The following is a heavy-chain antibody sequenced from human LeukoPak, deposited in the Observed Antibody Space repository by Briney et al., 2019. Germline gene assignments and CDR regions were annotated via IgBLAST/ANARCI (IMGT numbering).Heavy chain of an antibody. CDR3: ARDLWAYCGGDCYSNGDY. CDR2: IWYDGSNK. D-gene: IGHD2-21*02. Sequence: GGSLRLSCAASGFTFSSYAMHWVRQAPGKGLEWVAVIWYDGSNKYYADSVKGRFTISRDNSKNTLYLQMNSLRAEDTAVYYCARDLWAYCGGDCYSNGDYWGQGTLVTVSS. V-gene: IGHV3-33*08. J-gene: IGHJ4*02. CDR1: GFTFSSYA.